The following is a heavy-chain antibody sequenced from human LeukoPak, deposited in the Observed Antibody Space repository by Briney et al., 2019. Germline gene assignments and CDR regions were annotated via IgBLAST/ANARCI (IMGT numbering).Heavy chain of an antibody. CDR1: GFTFNNYE. J-gene: IGHJ3*01. Sequence: GGSLRLSCAASGFTFNNYEMHWVRQTAGKGLEWVSAVGIAGDTFYSGSVKDRFFISRDNAESSLFLQMHSLRAGDTAVYYCAREGRMGPADAFAVWGQGTMVTVSS. CDR2: VGIAGDT. D-gene: IGHD3-10*01. CDR3: AREGRMGPADAFAV. V-gene: IGHV3-13*01.